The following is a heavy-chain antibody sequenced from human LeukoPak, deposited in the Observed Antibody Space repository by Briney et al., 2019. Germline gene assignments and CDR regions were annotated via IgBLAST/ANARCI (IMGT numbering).Heavy chain of an antibody. CDR1: GGSINSGSYY. J-gene: IGHJ4*02. CDR3: ARLSTVTTSFDY. D-gene: IGHD4-17*01. CDR2: IYTSGTT. V-gene: IGHV4-61*02. Sequence: SETLSLTCTVPGGSINSGSYYWSWIRQPAGKGLEWIGRIYTSGTTHYNPSLKSRVTMSVDTSKNQFSLKLSSVTAADTAVYYCARLSTVTTSFDYWGQGTLVTVSS.